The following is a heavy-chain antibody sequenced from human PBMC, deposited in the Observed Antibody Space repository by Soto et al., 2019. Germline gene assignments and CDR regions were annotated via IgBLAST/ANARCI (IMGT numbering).Heavy chain of an antibody. CDR2: ISYDGSNK. V-gene: IGHV3-30*18. CDR3: VKVRYDYWSGYYSGSVDY. CDR1: GFSFSTYG. J-gene: IGHJ4*02. Sequence: GGSLRLSCAASGFSFSTYGMHWVRQAPGKGLEWVAFISYDGSNKYYTDSVKGRFTISRDNSKNTLYLQVNSLRPDDTAVCYCVKVRYDYWSGYYSGSVDYWGQGTLVTVSS. D-gene: IGHD3-3*01.